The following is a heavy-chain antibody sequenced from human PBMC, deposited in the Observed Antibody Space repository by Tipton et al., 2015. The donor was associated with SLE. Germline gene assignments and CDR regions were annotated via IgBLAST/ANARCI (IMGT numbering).Heavy chain of an antibody. V-gene: IGHV4-34*01. CDR1: GGSFSAHY. CDR3: ARQLWFGEFHFDN. CDR2: IYYSGST. D-gene: IGHD3-10*01. Sequence: TLSLTCAVYGGSFSAHYWNWIRQPPGKGLEWIGSIYYSGSTYYHPSLKSRVTMSVDTSKNQFSLKLSSVTAADTATYYCARQLWFGEFHFDNWGQGTLVTVSS. J-gene: IGHJ4*02.